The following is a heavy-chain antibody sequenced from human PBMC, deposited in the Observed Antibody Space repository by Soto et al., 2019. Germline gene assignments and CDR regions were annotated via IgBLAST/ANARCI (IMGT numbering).Heavy chain of an antibody. CDR3: ARVQMATNTGGWFDP. CDR1: GGSISSGGYY. V-gene: IGHV4-31*03. CDR2: IYYSGST. J-gene: IGHJ5*02. D-gene: IGHD5-12*01. Sequence: PSETLSLTCTVSGGSISSGGYYWSWIRQHPGKGLEWVGYIYYSGSTYYNPSLKSRVTISVDTSKNQFSLKPSSVTAADTAVYYCARVQMATNTGGWFDPWGQGTLVTVSS.